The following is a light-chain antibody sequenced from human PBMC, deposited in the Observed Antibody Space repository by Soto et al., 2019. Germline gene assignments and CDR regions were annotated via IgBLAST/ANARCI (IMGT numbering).Light chain of an antibody. V-gene: IGLV3-25*02. J-gene: IGLJ1*01. Sequence: SYELTQPPSVSVSPGQTARITCSGDELPKEYAYWYQQKPGQAPLLVIYKDTERPSGIPERFSASSSGTTVTLTISGVQAEDEGDYYCLSADSSRLYVFGTGTKVIVL. CDR3: LSADSSRLYV. CDR1: ELPKEY. CDR2: KDT.